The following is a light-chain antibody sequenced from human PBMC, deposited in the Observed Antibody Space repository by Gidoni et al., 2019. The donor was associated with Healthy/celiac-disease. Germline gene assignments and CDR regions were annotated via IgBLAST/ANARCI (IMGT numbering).Light chain of an antibody. CDR1: SSDVGGYNY. J-gene: IGLJ3*02. Sequence: QSALTQPASVSGSPGKSITISCTGTSSDVGGYNYVSWYQQHPGKAPKLMIYEVSNRPSGVSNRFSGSKSGNTASLTISGLQAEDEAEYYCSSYTSSSTWVFGGGTKLTVL. V-gene: IGLV2-14*01. CDR3: SSYTSSSTWV. CDR2: EVS.